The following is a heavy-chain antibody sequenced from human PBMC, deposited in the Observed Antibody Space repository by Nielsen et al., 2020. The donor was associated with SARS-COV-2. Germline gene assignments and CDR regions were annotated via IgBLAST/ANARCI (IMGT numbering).Heavy chain of an antibody. J-gene: IGHJ4*02. CDR3: AKAGYSYGYPAYYFDY. D-gene: IGHD5-18*01. V-gene: IGHV3-30*18. CDR2: ISDDGSNK. Sequence: GESLKISCAASGFSFSSFGMHWVRQAPGKGLEWVAVISDDGSNKYYADSVKGRFTISRDNSKNTLNLQMNSLRPEDTAVYYCAKAGYSYGYPAYYFDYWGQGTLVTVSS. CDR1: GFSFSSFG.